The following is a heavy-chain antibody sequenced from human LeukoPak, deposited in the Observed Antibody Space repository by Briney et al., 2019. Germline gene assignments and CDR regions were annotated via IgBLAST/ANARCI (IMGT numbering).Heavy chain of an antibody. CDR3: ARSVTPQYFQH. CDR2: INTNTGNP. D-gene: IGHD4-17*01. CDR1: GYTFTSYG. Sequence: ASVKVSCKASGYTFTSYGLNWVRQAPGQGLEWMGWINTNTGNPTYAQGFTGRFVFSLDTSVSTAYLQISSLKAEDTAVYYCARSVTPQYFQHWGQGTRVTVSS. J-gene: IGHJ1*01. V-gene: IGHV7-4-1*02.